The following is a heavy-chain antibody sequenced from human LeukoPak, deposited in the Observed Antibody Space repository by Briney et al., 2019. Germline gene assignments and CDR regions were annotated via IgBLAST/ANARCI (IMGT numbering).Heavy chain of an antibody. CDR1: GFRFSSYW. CDR2: INLDGSEK. D-gene: IGHD6-19*01. CDR3: ARDSERSSSVAFDI. J-gene: IGHJ3*02. V-gene: IGHV3-7*01. Sequence: PGGSLRLSCAASGFRFSSYWMSWVRQAPGKGLEWVANINLDGSEKSYVDSVEGRFTISRDNAKNSLYLQMNSLRGEDTAVYYCARDSERSSSVAFDIWGQGTMVTASS.